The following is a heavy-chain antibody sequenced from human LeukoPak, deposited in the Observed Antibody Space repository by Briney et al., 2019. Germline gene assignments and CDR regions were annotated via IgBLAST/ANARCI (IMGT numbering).Heavy chain of an antibody. CDR2: LNPNTGGT. Sequence: GASVKVSCKASGYAFTAFYIHWVRQAPGQGLEWMGRLNPNTGGTIHAQKFQGRVTISRDTSISTAYMELSSLRSDDTAVYYCARVPDIYCPSTSCVDYWGQGTLVTVSS. CDR1: GYAFTAFY. J-gene: IGHJ4*02. V-gene: IGHV1-2*06. D-gene: IGHD2-2*01. CDR3: ARVPDIYCPSTSCVDY.